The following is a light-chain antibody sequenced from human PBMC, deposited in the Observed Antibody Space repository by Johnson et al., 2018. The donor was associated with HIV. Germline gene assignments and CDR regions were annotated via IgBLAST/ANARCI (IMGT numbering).Light chain of an antibody. CDR1: SSNIGNNY. CDR3: GTWDSSLSAFFF. CDR2: EKN. V-gene: IGLV1-51*02. Sequence: QSVLTQPPSVSAAPGQKVNISCSGSSSNIGNNYVSWYQQLPGTAPKLLIYEKNKRPSGIPDRFSASKSGTSATLGITGLQTGDEADYYCGTWDSSLSAFFFFGTGTKVTVL. J-gene: IGLJ1*01.